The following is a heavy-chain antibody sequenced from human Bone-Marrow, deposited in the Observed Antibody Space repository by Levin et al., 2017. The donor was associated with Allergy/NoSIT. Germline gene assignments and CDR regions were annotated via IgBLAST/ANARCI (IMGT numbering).Heavy chain of an antibody. D-gene: IGHD6-13*01. CDR1: GFTFSDYY. J-gene: IGHJ4*02. V-gene: IGHV3-11*06. Sequence: GESLKISCAASGFTFSDYYMSWIRQAPGKGLEWVSYISSSSSYTNYADSVKGRFTISRDNAKNSLYLQMNSLRAEDTAVYYCARAIWSAYYSSSWEPFFDYWGQGTLVTVSS. CDR3: ARAIWSAYYSSSWEPFFDY. CDR2: ISSSSSYT.